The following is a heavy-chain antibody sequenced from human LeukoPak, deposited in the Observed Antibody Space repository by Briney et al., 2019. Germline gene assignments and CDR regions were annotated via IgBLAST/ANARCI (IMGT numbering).Heavy chain of an antibody. CDR1: GYSFTSYW. CDR3: ARRNDYGVPGDY. J-gene: IGHJ4*02. CDR2: IYPVDSDT. D-gene: IGHD4-17*01. V-gene: IGHV5-51*01. Sequence: PGESLKISCQGSGYSFTSYWIGWVRQMPGKGREWMGIIYPVDSDTRYSPSFQGQVTFSADKAISTAYLQWSSLKASDTAMYYCARRNDYGVPGDYWGQGTLVTVSS.